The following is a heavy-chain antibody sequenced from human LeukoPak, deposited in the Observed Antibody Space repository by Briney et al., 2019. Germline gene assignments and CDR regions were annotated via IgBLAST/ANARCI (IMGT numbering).Heavy chain of an antibody. CDR3: AKGGGYCSSTSCSPSDNWFDP. Sequence: PGGSLRLSCAASGFTFNSYAMTWVRQAPGKGLEWVSAISGSGGSTYYADSVKGRFTISRDNSKNTLYLQMNSLRAEDTAVYYCAKGGGYCSSTSCSPSDNWFDPWGQGTLVTVSS. CDR2: ISGSGGST. D-gene: IGHD2-2*01. V-gene: IGHV3-23*01. J-gene: IGHJ5*02. CDR1: GFTFNSYA.